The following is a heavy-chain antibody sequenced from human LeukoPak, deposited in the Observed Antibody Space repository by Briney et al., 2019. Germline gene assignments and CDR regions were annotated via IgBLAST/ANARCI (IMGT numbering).Heavy chain of an antibody. CDR1: GYTFTSYD. Sequence: GASVKVSCKASGYTFTSYDINWVRQATGQGLEWMGWMNPNSGNTGYAQKFQGRVTMTRNASISTAYMELSSLRSEDTAVYYCARVPGLLWFGELSAYMDVWGKGTTVTISS. CDR3: ARVPGLLWFGELSAYMDV. V-gene: IGHV1-8*01. D-gene: IGHD3-10*01. CDR2: MNPNSGNT. J-gene: IGHJ6*03.